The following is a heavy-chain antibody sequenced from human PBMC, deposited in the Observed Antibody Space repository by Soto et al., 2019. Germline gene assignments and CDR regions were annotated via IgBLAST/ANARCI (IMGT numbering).Heavy chain of an antibody. CDR2: IYSGGST. Sequence: EVQLVESGGGLVQPGGSLRLSCAASGFTVSSHYMSWVRQAPGKGLEWVSVIYSGGSTYYAKSVTGRFIISRDNSKSTVYLQMNSLRVEDTAVYYCARDRTISDYRSSGALGLWGQGTLVSVSS. V-gene: IGHV3-66*01. CDR1: GFTVSSHY. D-gene: IGHD6-6*01. CDR3: ARDRTISDYRSSGALGL. J-gene: IGHJ4*02.